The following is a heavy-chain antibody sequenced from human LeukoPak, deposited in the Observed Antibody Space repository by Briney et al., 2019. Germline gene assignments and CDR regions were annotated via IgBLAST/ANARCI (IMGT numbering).Heavy chain of an antibody. CDR1: GGSVSNSSYF. V-gene: IGHV4-39*07. CDR3: ARVATTGDFWSGYLNWFDP. D-gene: IGHD3-3*01. CDR2: INHSGST. Sequence: SETPSLTCTVSGGSVSNSSYFWRWLRQPPGKGREWLGEINHSGSTNYNPSLKSRVTISVDTSKNQFSLKLSSATAADTAVYYCARVATTGDFWSGYLNWFDPWGQGTLVTVSS. J-gene: IGHJ5*02.